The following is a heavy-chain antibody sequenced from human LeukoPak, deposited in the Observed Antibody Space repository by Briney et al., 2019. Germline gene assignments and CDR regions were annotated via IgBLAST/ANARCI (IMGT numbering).Heavy chain of an antibody. Sequence: PGGSLRLSCAASGFTFSTYAMSWVRQAPGKGLEWVSAIGGSGDFTYYAEYVKGRFTISRDDSKNTLYLQMNSLRAEDTAVYYCAKVQLGIGVDYWGQGTLVTVSS. CDR2: IGGSGDFT. D-gene: IGHD7-27*01. CDR3: AKVQLGIGVDY. J-gene: IGHJ4*02. V-gene: IGHV3-23*01. CDR1: GFTFSTYA.